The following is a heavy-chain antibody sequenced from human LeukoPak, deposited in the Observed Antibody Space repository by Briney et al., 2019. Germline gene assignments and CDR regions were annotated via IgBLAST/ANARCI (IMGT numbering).Heavy chain of an antibody. CDR1: GFTFSDDY. J-gene: IGHJ5*02. CDR2: INIGGTNT. Sequence: GGSLRLSCAASGFTFSDDYMSWIRQAPGKGLEWLSYINIGGTNTHYADSVKGRFTISRDNAKKSLYLEMTNLRAEDTAVYYCATDGAGFDTWGQGVLVTVSS. CDR3: ATDGAGFDT. V-gene: IGHV3-11*01.